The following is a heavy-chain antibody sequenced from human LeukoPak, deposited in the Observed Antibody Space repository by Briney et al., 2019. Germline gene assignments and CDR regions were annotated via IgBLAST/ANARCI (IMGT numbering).Heavy chain of an antibody. Sequence: ASVKVSCKASGYTFTSYGISWVRQAPGQGLEWMGWISAYSGDTNYAQKFQGRATMTTDTSTSTAYMELRSLRSDDTAVYYCARDLRYNSGWFFDYWGQGTLVTVSS. CDR1: GYTFTSYG. J-gene: IGHJ4*02. CDR2: ISAYSGDT. V-gene: IGHV1-18*01. CDR3: ARDLRYNSGWFFDY. D-gene: IGHD6-19*01.